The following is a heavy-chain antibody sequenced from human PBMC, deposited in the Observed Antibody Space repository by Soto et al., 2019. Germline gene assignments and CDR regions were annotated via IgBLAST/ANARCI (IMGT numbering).Heavy chain of an antibody. Sequence: VGYLRLCCAASGFTFSSYAMSWVGQAPGKGLEWVPAISGSGSSTYYADSGKGRFTISRDNSKNTLYLQRNSLGAEDTAVYYCAKEGYFNNGVCPRWFDPWGQGTLVTVSS. CDR1: GFTFSSYA. CDR2: ISGSGSST. CDR3: AKEGYFNNGVCPRWFDP. D-gene: IGHD2-8*01. V-gene: IGHV3-23*01. J-gene: IGHJ5*02.